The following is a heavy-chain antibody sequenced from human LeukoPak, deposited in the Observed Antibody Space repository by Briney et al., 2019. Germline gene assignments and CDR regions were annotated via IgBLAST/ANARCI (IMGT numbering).Heavy chain of an antibody. Sequence: GGSLRLSCAASGFTFSSYWIHWVRQVPGKGLVWVARIKDGGTTTDYADSVKGRFTISRDDAKNTLYLQTNSLRAEDTAVYYCTTIRPGYWGQGTLVTVSP. CDR2: IKDGGTTT. V-gene: IGHV3-74*01. CDR3: TTIRPGY. D-gene: IGHD5-12*01. J-gene: IGHJ4*02. CDR1: GFTFSSYW.